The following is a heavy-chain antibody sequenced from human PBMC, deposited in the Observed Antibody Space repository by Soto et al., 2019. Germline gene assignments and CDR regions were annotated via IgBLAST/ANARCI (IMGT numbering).Heavy chain of an antibody. J-gene: IGHJ4*02. D-gene: IGHD6-25*01. CDR3: AHSPYRSATYYFDS. V-gene: IGHV2-5*02. Sequence: QITLKESGPTLVKPTQTLTLTCTFSGFSLSTSGVGVGWIRQPPGKALEWLALIYWDVDKRDSPFLKIRLTLTMDTSKNQGVHRMTNMDPGDTATYSCAHSPYRSATYYFDSWGQGTLVTVSS. CDR1: GFSLSTSGVG. CDR2: IYWDVDK.